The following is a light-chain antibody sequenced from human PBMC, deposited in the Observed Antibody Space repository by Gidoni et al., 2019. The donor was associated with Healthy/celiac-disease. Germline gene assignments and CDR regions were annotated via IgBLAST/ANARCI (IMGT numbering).Light chain of an antibody. Sequence: DIQMTQSPSTLSASVGDRVTITCRASQSISSWLAWYQQKPGKAPKLLIYKASSLESGVPSRFSGSGSGTEFTLTISSLQPDDFATYYCQHLFXXXTKLEIK. CDR1: QSISSW. V-gene: IGKV1-5*03. J-gene: IGKJ2*01. CDR3: QHL. CDR2: KAS.